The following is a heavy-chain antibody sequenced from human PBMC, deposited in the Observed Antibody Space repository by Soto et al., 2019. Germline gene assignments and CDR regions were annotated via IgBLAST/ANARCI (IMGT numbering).Heavy chain of an antibody. J-gene: IGHJ6*02. D-gene: IGHD6-6*01. CDR1: GYSFTSYW. Sequence: GESLKISCKGSGYSFTSYWIGWVRQMPGKGLEWMGIIYPGDSDTRYSPSFQGQVTISADKSISTAYLQWSSLKASDTAMYYCARQYSSSSLGYYYHGMDVWGQGTTVTVSS. V-gene: IGHV5-51*01. CDR3: ARQYSSSSLGYYYHGMDV. CDR2: IYPGDSDT.